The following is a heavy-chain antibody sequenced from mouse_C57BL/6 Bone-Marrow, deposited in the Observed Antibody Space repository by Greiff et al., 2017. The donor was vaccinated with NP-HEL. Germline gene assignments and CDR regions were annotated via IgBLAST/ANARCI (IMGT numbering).Heavy chain of an antibody. CDR1: GYAFSSSW. J-gene: IGHJ2*01. CDR2: IYPGDGDT. V-gene: IGHV1-82*01. Sequence: VMLVESGPELVKPGASVKISCKASGYAFSSSWMNWVKQRPGKGLEWIGRIYPGDGDTNYNGKFKGKATLTADKSSSTAYMQLSSLTSEDSAVYFCAKESSITTVVATRGYYFDYWGQGTTLTVSS. D-gene: IGHD1-1*01. CDR3: AKESSITTVVATRGYYFDY.